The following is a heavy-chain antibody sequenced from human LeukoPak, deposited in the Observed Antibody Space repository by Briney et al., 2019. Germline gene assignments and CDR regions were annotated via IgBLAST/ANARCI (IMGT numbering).Heavy chain of an antibody. V-gene: IGHV4-59*02. J-gene: IGHJ4*02. D-gene: IGHD3-3*01. CDR2: MCNSGST. Sequence: SETLSLTCTVSGGSVRRDCWSWVRLPPGRGLEWIGYMCNSGSTNYNPSLKSRVTKLVDTSKNQFSLKLSSVTAADTAVYYCAASTIFGVVIPDYWGQGTLVTVSS. CDR1: GGSVRRDC. CDR3: AASTIFGVVIPDY.